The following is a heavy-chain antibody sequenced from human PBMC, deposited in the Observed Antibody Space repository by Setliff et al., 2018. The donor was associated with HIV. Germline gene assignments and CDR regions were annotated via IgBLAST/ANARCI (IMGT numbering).Heavy chain of an antibody. CDR3: ARGDYGNSDAFDL. J-gene: IGHJ3*01. V-gene: IGHV1-2*06. CDR2: IIPNSGGT. D-gene: IGHD4-17*01. CDR1: GYTFTGYY. Sequence: GASVKVSCKTSGYTFTGYYMHWVRQAPGQGLEWMGRIIPNSGGTNYAQKFQGRVTMTRNTSISTAYMELSSLRSEDTAIYFCARGDYGNSDAFDLWGQGTLVTVSS.